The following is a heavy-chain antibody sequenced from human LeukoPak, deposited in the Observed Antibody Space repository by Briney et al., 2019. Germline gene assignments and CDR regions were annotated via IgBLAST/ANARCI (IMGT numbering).Heavy chain of an antibody. Sequence: ASVKVSCKASGGTFSSYAISWVRQAPGQRLERMGWISAGNGNTKYSQNFQGRVTFISNTSATTAFMELSSLRSEDAAVYYCARDSGSGSNDYWGQGTLVTVSS. V-gene: IGHV1-3*01. CDR2: ISAGNGNT. J-gene: IGHJ4*02. D-gene: IGHD1-26*01. CDR1: GGTFSSYA. CDR3: ARDSGSGSNDY.